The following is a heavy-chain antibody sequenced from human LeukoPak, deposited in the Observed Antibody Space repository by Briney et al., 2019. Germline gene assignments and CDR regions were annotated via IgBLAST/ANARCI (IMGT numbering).Heavy chain of an antibody. CDR3: AKDHVLRFLEWLFDY. Sequence: GGSLRLSCAASGFTFSSYGMHWVRQAPGKGLEWVSAISGSGGSTYYADSVKGRFTISRDNSKNTLYLQMNSLRAEDTAVYYCAKDHVLRFLEWLFDYWGQGTLVTVSS. CDR1: GFTFSSYG. J-gene: IGHJ4*02. V-gene: IGHV3-23*01. D-gene: IGHD3-3*01. CDR2: ISGSGGST.